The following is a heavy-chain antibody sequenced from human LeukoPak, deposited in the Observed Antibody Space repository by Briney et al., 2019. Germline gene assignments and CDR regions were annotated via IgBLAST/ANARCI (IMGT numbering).Heavy chain of an antibody. Sequence: GGSLRLSCAASGFTFSSYAMTWVRQAPGKGLEWVSGIGAGGVTTYYADSAKGRFTISRDNSKNTLYLQMNSLRAEDTAVYYCAKGADNCNGSYYGHHWGQGTLVTVSS. CDR3: AKGADNCNGSYYGHH. D-gene: IGHD1-26*01. J-gene: IGHJ5*02. CDR1: GFTFSSYA. CDR2: IGAGGVTT. V-gene: IGHV3-23*01.